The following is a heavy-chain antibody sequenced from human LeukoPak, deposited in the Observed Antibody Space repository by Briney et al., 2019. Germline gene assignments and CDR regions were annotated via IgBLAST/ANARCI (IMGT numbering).Heavy chain of an antibody. CDR1: GFTFSSYA. Sequence: GGSLRLSCAASGFTFSSYAMSWVRQAPGKGLEWASAISGSGGSTYYADSVKGRLTISRDNSKNTLYLQMNSLRAEDTAVYYCAKEKRWLLYFDYWGQGTLVTVSS. CDR2: ISGSGGST. V-gene: IGHV3-23*01. J-gene: IGHJ4*02. D-gene: IGHD2-15*01. CDR3: AKEKRWLLYFDY.